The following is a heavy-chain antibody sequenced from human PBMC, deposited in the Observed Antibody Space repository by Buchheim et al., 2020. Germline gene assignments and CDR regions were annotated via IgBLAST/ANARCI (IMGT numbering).Heavy chain of an antibody. Sequence: QVQLVQSGAEVKKPGASVKVSCKASGYTFTGYYMHWVRQAPGQGLEWMGWINPNSGGSNYAQKFQGRVTMTRDTSITTAYMELSRPRSDDTAVYYCARGWGRRELGYCSSTSCYAPPPYFDYWGQGTL. V-gene: IGHV1-2*02. D-gene: IGHD2-2*01. CDR1: GYTFTGYY. J-gene: IGHJ4*02. CDR3: ARGWGRRELGYCSSTSCYAPPPYFDY. CDR2: INPNSGGS.